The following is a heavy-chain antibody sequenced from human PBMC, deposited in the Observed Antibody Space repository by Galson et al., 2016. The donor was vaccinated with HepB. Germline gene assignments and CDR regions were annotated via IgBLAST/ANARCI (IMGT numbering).Heavy chain of an antibody. V-gene: IGHV1-3*01. Sequence: SVKVSCKASGYTFTTYAMHWVRQAPGQRLEWMGWINGDTGNTKYSQTFQDRVTIIRDTSASTAYMEMSSLRSEDTAVYYCARDGRWLDVGSFDYWGQGTLVTVSS. CDR2: INGDTGNT. CDR3: ARDGRWLDVGSFDY. CDR1: GYTFTTYA. J-gene: IGHJ4*02. D-gene: IGHD5-24*01.